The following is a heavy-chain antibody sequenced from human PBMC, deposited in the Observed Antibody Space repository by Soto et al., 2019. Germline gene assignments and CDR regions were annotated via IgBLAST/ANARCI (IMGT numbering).Heavy chain of an antibody. CDR3: AMGSDYVGVDY. V-gene: IGHV4-30-4*01. CDR2: IYYSGYT. D-gene: IGHD4-17*01. CDR1: GDSFSSADYK. Sequence: QVQLQESGPGLVKPSQTLSLTCTVSGDSFSSADYKWSWIRQPPGKGLEWIGYIYYSGYTYNNPPIKSRLTMSLDTSKDQFFLKLSSVTAGDTAVYYCAMGSDYVGVDYWGQGTRVTVS. J-gene: IGHJ4*02.